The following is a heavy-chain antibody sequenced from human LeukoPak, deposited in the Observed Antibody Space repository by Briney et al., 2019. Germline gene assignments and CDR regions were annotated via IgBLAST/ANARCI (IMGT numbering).Heavy chain of an antibody. CDR1: GGSIRSYC. Sequence: SETLPLACTVSGGSIRSYCWSWMRQPPGKGLEWIGYIYYSGSTKYNPSLKSRATISVDTSKNQFSLKLSSVTAADTAVYYCASASYYFDYWGQGTLVTVSS. D-gene: IGHD1-26*01. CDR3: ASASYYFDY. J-gene: IGHJ4*02. CDR2: IYYSGST. V-gene: IGHV4-59*08.